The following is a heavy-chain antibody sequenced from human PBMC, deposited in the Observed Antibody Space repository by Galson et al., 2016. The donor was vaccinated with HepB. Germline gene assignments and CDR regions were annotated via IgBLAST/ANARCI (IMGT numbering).Heavy chain of an antibody. V-gene: IGHV3-33*01. CDR1: GFAFSSYG. CDR2: IWYDGSKK. Sequence: SLRLSCAASGFAFSSYGMHWVRQAPGKGLEWAATIWYDGSKKYYADSVKGRFTISRDNSKNTLYLQMHSLRVEDTAVYYCTRVSADYDFWSGPKSENWFDTWGHGTLVTVSS. D-gene: IGHD3-3*01. J-gene: IGHJ5*01. CDR3: TRVSADYDFWSGPKSENWFDT.